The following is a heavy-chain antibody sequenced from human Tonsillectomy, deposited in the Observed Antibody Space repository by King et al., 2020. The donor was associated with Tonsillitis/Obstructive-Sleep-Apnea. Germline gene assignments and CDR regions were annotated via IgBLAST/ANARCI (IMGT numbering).Heavy chain of an antibody. J-gene: IGHJ5*02. CDR2: INPSGGST. D-gene: IGHD3-10*01. CDR1: GYTFTSYY. CDR3: ARDFFPFSSDGSGSLHLGS. Sequence: QLVQSGAEVKKPGASGKVSCKASGYTFTSYYMHWVRQAPGQGLEWMGIINPSGGSTSYAQKFQGRLTMTRDTSTRTVYMELRSLRSEATAVYYCARDFFPFSSDGSGSLHLGSWGQGTLVTVSS. V-gene: IGHV1-46*01.